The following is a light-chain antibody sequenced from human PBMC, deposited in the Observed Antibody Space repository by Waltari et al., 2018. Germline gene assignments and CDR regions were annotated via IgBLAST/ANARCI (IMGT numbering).Light chain of an antibody. CDR3: QQHNNYPFT. CDR1: QGISNY. Sequence: DIQMTQSTSSLYASVGDTGTITCRASQGISNYLAWYQKKPGKAPKPLIYYASNLESVVPSRFSGSGSGTDFTLTISSLQPEDFATYYCQQHNNYPFTFGPGTKVDIK. CDR2: YAS. V-gene: IGKV1-16*01. J-gene: IGKJ3*01.